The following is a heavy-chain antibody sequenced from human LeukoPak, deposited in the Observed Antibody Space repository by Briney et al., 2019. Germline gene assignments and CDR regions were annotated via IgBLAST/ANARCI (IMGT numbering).Heavy chain of an antibody. CDR1: GGSVRNYY. Sequence: SETLSLTCTVSGGSVRNYYWNWIRQPAGKGLEWVGRIQTSGNTNYSPSLKSRITISVDRSKNQVSLKLSSVTAADTAVYYCASDRGSGWFDYWGQGTLVTVSS. CDR3: ASDRGSGWFDY. D-gene: IGHD6-19*01. J-gene: IGHJ4*02. V-gene: IGHV4-4*07. CDR2: IQTSGNT.